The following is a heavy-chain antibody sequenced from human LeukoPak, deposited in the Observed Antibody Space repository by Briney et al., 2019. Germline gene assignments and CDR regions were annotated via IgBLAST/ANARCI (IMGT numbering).Heavy chain of an antibody. D-gene: IGHD2-15*01. J-gene: IGHJ4*02. Sequence: ASVKVSCKASGYTFTSYDINWVRQATGQGLEWMGWMNPNSGNTAYAQRFQGRITMTRNTSINTAYMELSGLRSEDTAVYYCARREGYCSGDSCYRYWGLGTLVTVSS. CDR1: GYTFTSYD. CDR3: ARREGYCSGDSCYRY. V-gene: IGHV1-8*01. CDR2: MNPNSGNT.